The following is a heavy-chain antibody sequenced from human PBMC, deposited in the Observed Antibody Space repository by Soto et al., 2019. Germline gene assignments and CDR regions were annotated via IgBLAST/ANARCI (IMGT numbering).Heavy chain of an antibody. J-gene: IGHJ4*02. CDR1: GGYISSYY. V-gene: IGHV4-59*01. CDR2: IYYSGST. CDR3: ARSDGRY. Sequence: SETLSLTCTVSGGYISSYYWSWIRQPPGKGLEWIGYIYYSGSTNYNPSLKSRVTISVDTSKNQFSLKLSFVTAADTAVYYCARSDGRYWGQGTLVTVSS.